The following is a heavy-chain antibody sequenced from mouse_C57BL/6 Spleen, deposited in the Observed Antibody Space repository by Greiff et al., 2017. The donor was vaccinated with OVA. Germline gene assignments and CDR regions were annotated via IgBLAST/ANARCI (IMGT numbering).Heavy chain of an antibody. J-gene: IGHJ3*01. CDR1: GFTFSSYG. CDR2: ISSGGSYT. Sequence: EVQLMESGGDLVKPGGSLKLSCAASGFTFSSYGMSWVRQTPDKRLEWVATISSGGSYTYYPDSVKGRFTISRDNAKNTLYLQMSSLKSEDTAMYYCARVTTEGFFAYWGQGTLVTVSA. V-gene: IGHV5-6*01. CDR3: ARVTTEGFFAY. D-gene: IGHD1-1*01.